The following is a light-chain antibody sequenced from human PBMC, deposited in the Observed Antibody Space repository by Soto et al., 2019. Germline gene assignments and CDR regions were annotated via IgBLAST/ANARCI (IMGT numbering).Light chain of an antibody. J-gene: IGLJ3*02. CDR1: SSDIGAYNY. V-gene: IGLV2-14*01. CDR3: QSYDNSLSGSWV. CDR2: EVS. Sequence: QSALTQPASVSGSPGQSITISCTGTSSDIGAYNYVSWYQHHPGKAPKIMIYEVSNRPSGVPDRFSGSKSGTSASLAINGLQAEDEAHYYCQSYDNSLSGSWVFGGGTKLTVL.